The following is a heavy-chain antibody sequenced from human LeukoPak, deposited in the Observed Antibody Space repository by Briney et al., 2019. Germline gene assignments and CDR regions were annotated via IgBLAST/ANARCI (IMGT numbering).Heavy chain of an antibody. Sequence: SETLSLTCTVSGGSISSSSYYWGWIRQPPGKGLEWIGSIYYSGSTYYNPSLKSRVTISVDTSKNQFSLKLSSVTAADTAVYYCARARTSGSWHHYDHWGQGTLVTVSS. CDR1: GGSISSSSYY. CDR3: ARARTSGSWHHYDH. CDR2: IYYSGST. V-gene: IGHV4-39*01. D-gene: IGHD1-7*01. J-gene: IGHJ4*02.